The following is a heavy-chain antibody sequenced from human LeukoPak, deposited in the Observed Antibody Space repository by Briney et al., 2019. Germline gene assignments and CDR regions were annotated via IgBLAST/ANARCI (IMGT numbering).Heavy chain of an antibody. CDR2: INPNSGGT. CDR3: ARDPNSSRYGSYYYMDV. J-gene: IGHJ6*03. V-gene: IGHV1-2*02. CDR1: GYTFTGYY. Sequence: ASVKVSCKASGYTFTGYYMHCVRQAPGQGLEWMGWINPNSGGTNYAQKFQGRVTITVDKSTSTAYMELSSLRSEDTAVYYCARDPNSSRYGSYYYMDVWGKGTTVTVSS. D-gene: IGHD4-17*01.